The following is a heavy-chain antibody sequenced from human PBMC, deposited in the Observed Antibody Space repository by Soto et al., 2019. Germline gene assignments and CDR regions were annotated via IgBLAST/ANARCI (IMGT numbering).Heavy chain of an antibody. D-gene: IGHD4-17*01. CDR1: GFIFSDYY. J-gene: IGHJ4*02. V-gene: IGHV3-11*01. CDR2: ISGNGRII. Sequence: QVLLVESGGGLVKPGGSLRLSCATSGFIFSDYYMHWIRQAPGKGLEWISYISGNGRIIQYADSAKGRFTISRDNAQNSLYLQMTSLRAEDTALYFCARDFDADSRTDFDYWGQGTLGTVSS. CDR3: ARDFDADSRTDFDY.